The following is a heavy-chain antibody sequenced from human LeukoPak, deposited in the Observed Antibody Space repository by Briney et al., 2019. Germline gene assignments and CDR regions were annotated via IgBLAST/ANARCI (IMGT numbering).Heavy chain of an antibody. Sequence: GGSLRLSCVASGFTFSNYGMNWVRQAPGKGLEWISYISSSSSLIYYADSVKGRFTISRDNSKNTLNLQMNSLRAEDTALYYCAKDQNYESSGYYGGFDYWGQGTLVTVSS. D-gene: IGHD3-22*01. CDR2: ISSSSSLI. J-gene: IGHJ4*02. V-gene: IGHV3-48*01. CDR1: GFTFSNYG. CDR3: AKDQNYESSGYYGGFDY.